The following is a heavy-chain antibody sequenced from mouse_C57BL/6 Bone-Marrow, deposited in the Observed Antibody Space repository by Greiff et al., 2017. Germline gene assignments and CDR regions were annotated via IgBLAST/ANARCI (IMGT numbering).Heavy chain of an antibody. CDR1: GFNIKDDY. CDR3: SSFDVNYFDF. V-gene: IGHV14-4*01. D-gene: IGHD2-3*01. CDR2: IDPEIGDT. J-gene: IGHJ2*01. Sequence: EVQLQQSGAELVRPGASVKLSCTASGFNIKDDYIHWVKQRPEQGLEWIGWIDPEIGDTEYASKLQGTATITSDTSSNTAYLQLSSLTSEDTAVYSCSSFDVNYFDFWGQGTPLTVAS.